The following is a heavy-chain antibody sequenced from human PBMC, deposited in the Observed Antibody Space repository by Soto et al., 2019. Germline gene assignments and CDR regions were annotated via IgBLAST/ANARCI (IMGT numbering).Heavy chain of an antibody. D-gene: IGHD5-12*01. CDR1: GGSISSGGYY. CDR3: AKDVYKRDIVATMAFDY. V-gene: IGHV4-31*03. CDR2: IYYSGST. J-gene: IGHJ4*02. Sequence: PSETLSLTCTVSGGSISSGGYYWSWIRQHPGKGLEWIGYIYYSGSTYYNPSLKSRVTISVDTSKNQFSLRAEDTAVYYCAKDVYKRDIVATMAFDYWGQGTLVTVSS.